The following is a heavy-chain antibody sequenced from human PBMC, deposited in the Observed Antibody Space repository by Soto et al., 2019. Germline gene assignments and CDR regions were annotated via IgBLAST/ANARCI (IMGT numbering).Heavy chain of an antibody. J-gene: IGHJ3*02. CDR1: GYSFTSYW. CDR3: ARPGLSALDAFDI. V-gene: IGHV5-51*01. Sequence: PGESLNISCKGSGYSFTSYWIGWVRQMPGKGLEWMGIIYPGDSDTRYSPSFQGQVTISADKSISTAYLQWSSLKASDTAMYYCARPGLSALDAFDIWGQGTMVTGSS. D-gene: IGHD3-10*01. CDR2: IYPGDSDT.